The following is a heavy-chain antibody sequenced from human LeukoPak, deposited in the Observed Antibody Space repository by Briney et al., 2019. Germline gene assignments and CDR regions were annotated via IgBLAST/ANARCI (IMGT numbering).Heavy chain of an antibody. Sequence: PGGSLRLSCAASGFTFSSYSMNWVRQAPGKGLEWVSSISSSSSYIYYADSVKGRFTISRDNAKNSLYLQMNSLRAEDTAVYYCARMQSGYSYGYDYWGQGTLVTVSS. CDR3: ARMQSGYSYGYDY. V-gene: IGHV3-21*01. D-gene: IGHD5-18*01. CDR1: GFTFSSYS. J-gene: IGHJ4*02. CDR2: ISSSSSYI.